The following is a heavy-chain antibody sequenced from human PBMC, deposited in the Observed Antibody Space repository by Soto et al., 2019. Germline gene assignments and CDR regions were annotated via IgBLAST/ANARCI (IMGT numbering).Heavy chain of an antibody. D-gene: IGHD1-26*01. V-gene: IGHV3-23*01. CDR3: AKDTFFGSYYGYFDY. J-gene: IGHJ4*02. CDR1: GFTFSSYA. Sequence: GGSLRLSCAASGFTFSSYAMSWVRQAPGKGLEWVSAISGSGGSTYYADSVKGRFTISRDNSKNTLYLQMNSLRAEDTAVYYCAKDTFFGSYYGYFDYWGQGTLVTVSS. CDR2: ISGSGGST.